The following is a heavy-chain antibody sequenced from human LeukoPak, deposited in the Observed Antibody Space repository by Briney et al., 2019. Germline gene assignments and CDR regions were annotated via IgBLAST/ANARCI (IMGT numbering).Heavy chain of an antibody. CDR2: IKSKTDGGTT. D-gene: IGHD3-9*01. J-gene: IGHJ5*02. CDR1: RFTFSNAW. V-gene: IGHV3-15*01. CDR3: TTDRNYDILTGPNWFDP. Sequence: GGSLRLSCAASRFTFSNAWMSWVRQAPGKGLEWVGRIKSKTDGGTTDYAAPVKGRFTISRDDSKNTLYLQMNSLKTEDTAVYYCTTDRNYDILTGPNWFDPWGQGTLVTVSS.